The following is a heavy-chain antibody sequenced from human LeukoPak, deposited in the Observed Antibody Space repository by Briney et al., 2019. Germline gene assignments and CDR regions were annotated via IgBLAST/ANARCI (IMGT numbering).Heavy chain of an antibody. CDR1: GFTFSDYY. CDR2: ISRSSGTT. V-gene: IGHV3-11*01. D-gene: IGHD2-21*01. J-gene: IGHJ4*02. CDR3: VREAKMTNIL. Sequence: NPGGSLRLSCAASGFTFSDYYMTWIRQAPGKGLEWVSHISRSSGTTYYADSVQGRFTVSRDNGKKSLYLQMSYLRAEDTAVYYCVREAKMTNILWGQGTLVTVSS.